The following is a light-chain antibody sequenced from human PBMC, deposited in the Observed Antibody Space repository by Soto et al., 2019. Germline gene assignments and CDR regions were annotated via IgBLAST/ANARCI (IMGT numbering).Light chain of an antibody. CDR2: DVN. V-gene: IGLV2-14*01. CDR1: SSDVGGYNY. J-gene: IGLJ2*01. CDR3: CSYTSSNTVL. Sequence: QSALTQPASESGSPGQSITISCTGTSSDVGGYNYVSWYQQHPGKAPKLMIYDVNNRPSGVSNRFSGSKSDNTASLTISGLQAEDEADYYCCSYTSSNTVLFGGGTKLTVL.